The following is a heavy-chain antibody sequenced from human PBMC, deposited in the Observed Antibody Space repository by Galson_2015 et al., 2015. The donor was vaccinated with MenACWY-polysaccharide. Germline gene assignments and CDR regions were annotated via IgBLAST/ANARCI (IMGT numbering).Heavy chain of an antibody. Sequence: SLRLSCAASGFSFGNYAMAWVRQAPGKGLEWVSSISGGGDSPNYADSVKGRFTISRDNSKNTLYLQMSSLRAEDTAVYYCVKFQGHPHFDYHMDAWGKGATVTVSS. CDR3: VKFQGHPHFDYHMDA. V-gene: IGHV3-23*01. D-gene: IGHD2/OR15-2a*01. CDR2: ISGGGDSP. CDR1: GFSFGNYA. J-gene: IGHJ6*03.